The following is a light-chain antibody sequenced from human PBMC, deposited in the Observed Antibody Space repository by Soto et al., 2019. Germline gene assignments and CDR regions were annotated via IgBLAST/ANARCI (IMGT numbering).Light chain of an antibody. CDR3: QQYYGTALT. CDR2: WAS. CDR1: QSVLYSSNNKNY. V-gene: IGKV4-1*01. J-gene: IGKJ3*01. Sequence: DIVMTQSPDSLAVSLGERATINCKSSQSVLYSSNNKNYLAWYQQKPGQPPKLLIYWASTRESGVPDRISGSGSGTDFTLTISSLQADDVAIYYCQQYYGTALTFGPGTKVDIK.